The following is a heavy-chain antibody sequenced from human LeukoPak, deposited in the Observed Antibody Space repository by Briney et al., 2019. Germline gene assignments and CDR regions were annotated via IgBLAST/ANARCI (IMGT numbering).Heavy chain of an antibody. CDR1: GGSISSYY. V-gene: IGHV4-59*01. CDR3: VRVLYRGSSSRGWIDF. Sequence: SETLSLTCTVSGGSISSYYWSWIRQPPGKGLEWIGYIYDSGSTYYNPSLESRVTISIDTSKNQFSLKLTSVTAADTGVYYCVRVLYRGSSSRGWIDFWGQGTLVTVSS. CDR2: IYDSGST. D-gene: IGHD6-19*01. J-gene: IGHJ4*02.